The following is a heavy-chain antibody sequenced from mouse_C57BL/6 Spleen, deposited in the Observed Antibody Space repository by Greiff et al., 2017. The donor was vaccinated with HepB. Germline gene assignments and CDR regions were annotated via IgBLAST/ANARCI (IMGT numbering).Heavy chain of an antibody. V-gene: IGHV3-8*01. Sequence: VQLKQSGPGLAKPSQTLSLTCSVTGYSITSDYWNWIRKFPGNKLEYMGYISYSGSTYYNPSLKSRISITRDTSKNQYYLQLNSVTTEDTATYYCARYRIYYGNYYAMDYWGQGTSVTVSS. J-gene: IGHJ4*01. CDR1: GYSITSDY. D-gene: IGHD2-1*01. CDR2: ISYSGST. CDR3: ARYRIYYGNYYAMDY.